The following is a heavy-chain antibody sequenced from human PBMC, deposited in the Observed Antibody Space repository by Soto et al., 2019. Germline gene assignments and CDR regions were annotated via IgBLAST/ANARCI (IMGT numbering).Heavy chain of an antibody. CDR3: AKGWGGGQLVGY. J-gene: IGHJ4*02. Sequence: QVQLRQWGAGLLKPSETLSLTCAVYGGSFSGYYWSWIRQPPGKGMEYIGEINHSGSTNYNPSLKSRVTISIDTSKNQFSLKLSSVTAADPVVYYCAKGWGGGQLVGYWGQGTLVTVSS. D-gene: IGHD6-6*01. CDR2: INHSGST. V-gene: IGHV4-34*01. CDR1: GGSFSGYY.